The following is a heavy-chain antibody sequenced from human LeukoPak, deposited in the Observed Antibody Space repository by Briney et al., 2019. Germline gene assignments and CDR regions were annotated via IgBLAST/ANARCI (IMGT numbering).Heavy chain of an antibody. V-gene: IGHV3-21*01. CDR3: AKAHPGFDY. CDR1: GFTFTSYT. J-gene: IGHJ4*02. Sequence: GGSLRLSCAASGFTFTSYTMNWVRQAPGKGLEWVASIGTTSTCIHYADSVKGRFTNSRDNAKDSLFLQMNSLRAEGTAVYYCAKAHPGFDYWGQGALVTVSS. CDR2: IGTTSTCI.